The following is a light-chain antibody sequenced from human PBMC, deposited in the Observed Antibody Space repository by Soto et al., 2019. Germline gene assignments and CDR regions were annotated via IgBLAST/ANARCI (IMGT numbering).Light chain of an antibody. Sequence: QSVLTQPPSASGTPGQKVFISCSGSSSNIGGTNYAYWYQQLPGAAPKLLMHSNNLRPSGVPERISGSKFGTAASLAISGXRSEDEAVYYCASWDDRLGAVIFGGGTKVTVL. CDR2: SNN. CDR1: SSNIGGTNY. CDR3: ASWDDRLGAVI. J-gene: IGLJ2*01. V-gene: IGLV1-47*02.